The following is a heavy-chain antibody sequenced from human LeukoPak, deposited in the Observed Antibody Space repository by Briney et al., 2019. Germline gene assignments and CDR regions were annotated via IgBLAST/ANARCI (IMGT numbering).Heavy chain of an antibody. D-gene: IGHD4-11*01. V-gene: IGHV4-59*01. CDR2: IYYRGRT. J-gene: IGHJ4*02. CDR3: ARAGYSNYNFDY. CDR1: GGSSSSDY. Sequence: SETLSLTCTVSGGSSSSDYWSWIRQPPGKGLEWIGYIYYRGRTNYNPSRKSRVTISVDTSKNQFSRKPSSVATADTAVYYCARAGYSNYNFDYWGQGTLVTVSS.